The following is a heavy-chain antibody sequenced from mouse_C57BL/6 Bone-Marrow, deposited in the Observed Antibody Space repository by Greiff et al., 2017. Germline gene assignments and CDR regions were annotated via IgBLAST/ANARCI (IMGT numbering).Heavy chain of an antibody. D-gene: IGHD1-1*01. CDR3: ARMNFITTTFAY. CDR1: GFSLSTFGMG. J-gene: IGHJ3*01. Sequence: QVTLKVSGPGILQPSQTLSLTCSFSGFSLSTFGMGVGWIRQPSGKGLEWLAHIWWDDDKYYNPSLKSRLTISKDTSKDQVSIKIANVDTADTATDYCARMNFITTTFAYWGQGTLVTVSA. CDR2: IWWDDDK. V-gene: IGHV8-8*01.